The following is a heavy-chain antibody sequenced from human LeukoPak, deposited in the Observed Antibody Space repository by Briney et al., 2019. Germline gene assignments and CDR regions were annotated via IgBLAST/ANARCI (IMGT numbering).Heavy chain of an antibody. V-gene: IGHV3-33*01. Sequence: GGSLRLSCAASGFTFSSYAMHWVRQAPGKGLEWVAVIWYDGSHKYYADSVKGRFTISRDNSKNTLYLQMNSLRAEDTAVYYCAREGLPAAIIFVDYWGQGTLVTVSS. CDR1: GFTFSSYA. CDR3: AREGLPAAIIFVDY. D-gene: IGHD2-2*01. CDR2: IWYDGSHK. J-gene: IGHJ4*02.